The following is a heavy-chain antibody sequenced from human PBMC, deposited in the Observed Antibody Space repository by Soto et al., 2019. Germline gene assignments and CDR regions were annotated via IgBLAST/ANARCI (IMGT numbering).Heavy chain of an antibody. CDR3: ARHRYSYGVYYFDY. J-gene: IGHJ4*02. V-gene: IGHV4-59*08. D-gene: IGHD5-18*01. CDR2: IYYSGST. Sequence: PSETLSLTCIVSGVSISNYYWSWIRQPPGKGLEWIGYIYYSGSTNYNPSLTSRVTISVDTSKNQFSLKLSSVTAADTAVYYCARHRYSYGVYYFDYWGQGTLVTSPQ. CDR1: GVSISNYY.